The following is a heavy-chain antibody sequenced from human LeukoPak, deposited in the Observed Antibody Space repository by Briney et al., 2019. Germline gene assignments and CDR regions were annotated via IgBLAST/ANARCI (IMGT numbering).Heavy chain of an antibody. J-gene: IGHJ4*02. D-gene: IGHD4-23*01. Sequence: GGSLRLSCAASGFTVSTNYMSWVRQAPGRGLEWVSVIYSGGNTYYADSVKGRFTISRDNSKNTLYLQMNSLRADDTAVYYCARDSGTTVGYFDYWGQGPLVTVSS. CDR2: IYSGGNT. CDR3: ARDSGTTVGYFDY. CDR1: GFTVSTNY. V-gene: IGHV3-66*01.